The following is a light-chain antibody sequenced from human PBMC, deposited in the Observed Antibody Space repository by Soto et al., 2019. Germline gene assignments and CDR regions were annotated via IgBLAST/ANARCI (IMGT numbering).Light chain of an antibody. Sequence: DIQMTQSPSSLSASVRDRVTITCRASQSISSSLSWYQQQPGKAPNLLLYAASSLQSGVPSRFSGSGSGTDFTLTISSLQPEDFATYYCQQSYSTPWTFGQGTKVEIK. CDR3: QQSYSTPWT. V-gene: IGKV1-39*01. CDR1: QSISSS. CDR2: AAS. J-gene: IGKJ1*01.